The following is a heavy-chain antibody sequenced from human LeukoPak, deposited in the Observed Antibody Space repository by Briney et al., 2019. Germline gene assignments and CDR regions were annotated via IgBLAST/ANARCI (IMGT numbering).Heavy chain of an antibody. J-gene: IGHJ4*02. CDR3: AKKHCSGGSCYSETGFDY. CDR1: GFTFSSYG. CDR2: ISYDGSNK. D-gene: IGHD2-15*01. V-gene: IGHV3-30*18. Sequence: PGRSLRLSCAASGFTFSSYGMHWVRQAPGKGLEWVAVISYDGSNKYYADSVKGRSTISRDNSKNTLYLQMNSLRAEDTAVYYCAKKHCSGGSCYSETGFDYWGQGTLVTVSS.